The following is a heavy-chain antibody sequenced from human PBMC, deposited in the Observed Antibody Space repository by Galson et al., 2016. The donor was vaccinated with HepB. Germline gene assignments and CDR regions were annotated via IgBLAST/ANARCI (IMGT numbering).Heavy chain of an antibody. D-gene: IGHD1-26*01. V-gene: IGHV3-23*01. CDR2: ITDDGIGT. CDR1: GFIYSNYA. Sequence: SLRLSCAASGFIYSNYAMMWVRQAPGKGLEWVSGITDDGIGTYYADSVEGRFTISRDNSKNTLFLQISSLSAEDTDLYYCAKARCGVENVYHFDSCGQGTLVTVSS. J-gene: IGHJ4*02. CDR3: AKARCGVENVYHFDS.